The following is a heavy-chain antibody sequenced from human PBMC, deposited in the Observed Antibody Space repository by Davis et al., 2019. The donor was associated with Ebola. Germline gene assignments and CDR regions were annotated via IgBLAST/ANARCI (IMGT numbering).Heavy chain of an antibody. V-gene: IGHV1-46*02. J-gene: IGHJ6*04. Sequence: ASVKVSCKASRDIFNRYGIAWVRQAPGQGLEWMGIINPSGGSTTYAQKFQGRVTMTRDTSITTAYMELSRLRSDDTAVYYCARVRYCGGDCSRYFYYGMDVWGKGTTVTVSS. CDR2: INPSGGST. D-gene: IGHD2-21*02. CDR1: RDIFNRYG. CDR3: ARVRYCGGDCSRYFYYGMDV.